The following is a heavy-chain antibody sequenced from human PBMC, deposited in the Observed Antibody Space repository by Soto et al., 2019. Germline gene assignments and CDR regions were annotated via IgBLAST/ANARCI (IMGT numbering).Heavy chain of an antibody. CDR3: AREESDTFDY. V-gene: IGHV3-21*01. J-gene: IGHJ4*02. CDR2: ISSGSGYI. Sequence: EVQLVESGGDLVKPGGSLRLSCAASGFTFSSYIMNWVRQAPGKGLEWDSSISSGSGYISYADSVKGRFTVSRDNAKNSLYLQMNSLRVEDTAVYFCAREESDTFDYWGQGTLVSVSS. CDR1: GFTFSSYI.